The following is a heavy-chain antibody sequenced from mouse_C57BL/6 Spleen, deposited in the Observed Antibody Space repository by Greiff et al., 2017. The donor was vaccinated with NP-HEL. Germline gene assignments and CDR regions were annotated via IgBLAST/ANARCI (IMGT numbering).Heavy chain of an antibody. CDR3: ASGGSSYEDYFDY. D-gene: IGHD1-1*01. J-gene: IGHJ2*01. V-gene: IGHV1-78*01. CDR1: GYTFTDHT. CDR2: IYPRDGST. Sequence: VQLQQSDAELVKPGASVKISCKVSGYTFTDHTIHWMKQRPEQGLEWIGYIYPRDGSTKYNEKFKGKATLTADKSSSTAYMQLYSLTSEDSAVYFCASGGSSYEDYFDYWGQGTTLTVSS.